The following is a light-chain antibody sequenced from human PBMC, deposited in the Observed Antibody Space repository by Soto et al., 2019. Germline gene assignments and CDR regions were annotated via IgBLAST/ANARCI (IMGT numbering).Light chain of an antibody. Sequence: DIVITQSPDSLALSLGERATINCKSSQSVLYDSNNKNYLAWYQQKPGQPPKLLIYWASTRESGVPDRFSGSGSGTDFTLTISSLQAEDVAVYYCQQYYSTPLTFGGGTKVDIK. J-gene: IGKJ4*01. CDR3: QQYYSTPLT. CDR1: QSVLYDSNNKNY. CDR2: WAS. V-gene: IGKV4-1*01.